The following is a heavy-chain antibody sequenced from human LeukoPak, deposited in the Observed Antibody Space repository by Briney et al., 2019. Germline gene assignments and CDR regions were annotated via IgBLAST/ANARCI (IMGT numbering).Heavy chain of an antibody. CDR2: INGDGSST. Sequence: GGSLRLSCAASGFTFSSYYMHWVRQAPGKGLLWVSRINGDGSSTKYADSVKGRFTISRDNAKNTLYLQMNSLRAEDTSVYYCAQGGSPGAFDYWGQGTLVTVSS. CDR1: GFTFSSYY. V-gene: IGHV3-74*01. D-gene: IGHD1-26*01. CDR3: AQGGSPGAFDY. J-gene: IGHJ4*02.